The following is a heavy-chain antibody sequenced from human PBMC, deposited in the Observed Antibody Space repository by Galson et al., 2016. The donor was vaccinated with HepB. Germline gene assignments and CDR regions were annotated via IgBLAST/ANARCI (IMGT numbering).Heavy chain of an antibody. D-gene: IGHD4-17*01. CDR2: VRASGNGGST. V-gene: IGHV3-23*01. CDR3: AKGHGDYKGNYLDY. CDR1: GFTSSNYD. Sequence: LRLSCAASGFTSSNYDMSWVRQAPGKGLQWVSVVRASGNGGSTHYADSVKGRFTISRDTSKNTLYLQMNSLRAEDTAVYYCAKGHGDYKGNYLDYWGQRALVAVSS. J-gene: IGHJ4*02.